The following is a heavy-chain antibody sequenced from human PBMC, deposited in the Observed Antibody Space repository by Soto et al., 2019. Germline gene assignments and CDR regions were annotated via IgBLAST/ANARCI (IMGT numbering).Heavy chain of an antibody. CDR3: STRAYDTNGYYRFDP. CDR2: IYYSGRV. Sequence: SETLSLTCTVSGDSISSSNYYWGWIRQPPGKGLEWIASIYYSGRVNYSPSLKSRVTISLDTSKNQFSLTLSAVTAADTAMYYCSTRAYDTNGYYRFDPWGQGTLVTVSS. V-gene: IGHV4-39*07. J-gene: IGHJ5*01. CDR1: GDSISSSNYY. D-gene: IGHD3-22*01.